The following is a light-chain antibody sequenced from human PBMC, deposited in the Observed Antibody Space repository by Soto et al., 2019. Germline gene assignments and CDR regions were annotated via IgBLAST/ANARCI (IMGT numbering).Light chain of an antibody. CDR2: DVS. CDR1: QGVTTN. J-gene: IGKJ5*01. V-gene: IGKV3-15*01. CDR3: QQYNNWPFS. Sequence: EIVLTHSPGTLSLSPVXXXXXXFMAGQGVTTNFAWYQQKSGQSPRLLIYDVSIRATGVPARFSGTGSETDFTLTISGLQSEDSAVYFCQQYNNWPFSFGQGTRLEI.